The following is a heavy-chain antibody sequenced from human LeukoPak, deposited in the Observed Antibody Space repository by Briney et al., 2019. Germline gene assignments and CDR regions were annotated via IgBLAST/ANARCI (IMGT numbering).Heavy chain of an antibody. J-gene: IGHJ4*02. CDR3: ARGRGYYDILTGLFDY. CDR1: GDSISSGDYY. V-gene: IGHV4-61*02. CDR2: ISSSGST. Sequence: SQTLSLTCTVSGDSISSGDYYWSWIRQPAGKGLEWIGRISSSGSTNYNPSLKSRVTISVDTSKNQFSLKLSSVTAADTAVYYCARGRGYYDILTGLFDYWGQGTLVTVSS. D-gene: IGHD3-9*01.